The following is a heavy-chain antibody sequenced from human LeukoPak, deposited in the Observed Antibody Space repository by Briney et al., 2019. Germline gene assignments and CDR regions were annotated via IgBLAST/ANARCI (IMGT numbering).Heavy chain of an antibody. J-gene: IGHJ3*02. V-gene: IGHV4-38-2*02. CDR2: IYHSGST. D-gene: IGHD6-13*01. CDR3: ATPTVSSWDAFDI. Sequence: SETLSLTCTVSGYSISSGYYWGWIRQPPVKGLEWIGSIYHSGSTYYNPSLKSRVTISVDTSKNQFSLKLSSVTAADTAVYYCATPTVSSWDAFDIWGRGTTVTVSS. CDR1: GYSISSGYY.